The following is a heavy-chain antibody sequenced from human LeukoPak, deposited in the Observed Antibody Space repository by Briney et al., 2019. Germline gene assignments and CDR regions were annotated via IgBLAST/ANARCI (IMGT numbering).Heavy chain of an antibody. D-gene: IGHD5-12*01. Sequence: RXPPGXXLXWXGYIYYSGSTNYNPSLKSRVTISVDTSKNQFSLKLSSVTAADTAVYYCARGRVATTRNNWFDPWGQGTLVTVSS. CDR3: ARGRVATTRNNWFDP. CDR2: IYYSGST. V-gene: IGHV4-59*01. J-gene: IGHJ5*02.